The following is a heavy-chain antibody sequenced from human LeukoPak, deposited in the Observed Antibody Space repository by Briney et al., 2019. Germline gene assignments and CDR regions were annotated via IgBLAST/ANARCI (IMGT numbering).Heavy chain of an antibody. J-gene: IGHJ3*02. CDR3: ARDQPPYYDILTGSNAFDI. CDR1: GGSISSGGYY. CDR2: IYYSGST. D-gene: IGHD3-9*01. Sequence: SETLSLTCTVSGGSISSGGYYWSWIRQHPGKGLEWIGYIYYSGSTYYNPSLKSRVTISVDTSKNQFSLKLSSVTAADTAVYYCARDQPPYYDILTGSNAFDIWGQGTMVTVSS. V-gene: IGHV4-31*03.